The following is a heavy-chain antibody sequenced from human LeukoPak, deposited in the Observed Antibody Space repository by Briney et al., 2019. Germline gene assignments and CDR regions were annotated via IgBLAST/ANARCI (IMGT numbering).Heavy chain of an antibody. D-gene: IGHD6-19*01. CDR1: GFTVSSNY. CDR2: IYSGGST. V-gene: IGHV3-53*01. CDR3: ARDLGSSPRGY. Sequence: GRSLRLSCAASGFTVSSNYMSWVRQAPGKGLEWVSVIYSGGSTYYADSVKGRFTISRDNSKNTLYLQMNSLRAEDTAVYYCARDLGSSPRGYWGQGALVTVSS. J-gene: IGHJ4*02.